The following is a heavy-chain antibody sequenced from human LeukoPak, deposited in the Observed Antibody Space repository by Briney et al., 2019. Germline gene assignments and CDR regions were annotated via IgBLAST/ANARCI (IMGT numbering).Heavy chain of an antibody. CDR2: INPSGGST. Sequence: ASVKVSCKASGYTFSSNYMHWVRQAPGQGLEWMGIINPSGGSTNYAQKFQGRVTMTRDTSTSTVYMELSSLRSEDTAVYYCARGDTARPCYWGQGTLVTVSS. D-gene: IGHD6-6*01. CDR3: ARGDTARPCY. CDR1: GYTFSSNY. V-gene: IGHV1-46*01. J-gene: IGHJ4*02.